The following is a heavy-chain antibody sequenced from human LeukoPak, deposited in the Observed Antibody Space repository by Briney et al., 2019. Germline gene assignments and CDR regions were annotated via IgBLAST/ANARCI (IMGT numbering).Heavy chain of an antibody. CDR3: ARGSITMIVN. CDR2: IYYSGST. CDR1: GGSISSGDYY. D-gene: IGHD3-22*01. V-gene: IGHV4-30-4*08. Sequence: SETLSLTCTVSGGSISSGDYYWSWIRQPPGKGLEWIGYIYYSGSTYYNPSLKSRVTISVDTSKNQFSLKLSSVTAADTAVYYCARGSITMIVNWGQGTLVTVPS. J-gene: IGHJ4*02.